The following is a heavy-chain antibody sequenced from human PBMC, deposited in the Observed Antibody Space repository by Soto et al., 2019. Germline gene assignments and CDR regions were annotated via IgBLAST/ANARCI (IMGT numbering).Heavy chain of an antibody. CDR3: ARLPIVVVPAATRSSYYYYYGMDV. Sequence: GESLKISCKGSGYSFTSYWIGWVRQMPGKGLEWMGIIYPGDSDTRYSPSFQGQVTISADKSISTAYLQWSSLKASDTAMYYCARLPIVVVPAATRSSYYYYYGMDVWGQGTTVTVSS. J-gene: IGHJ6*02. D-gene: IGHD2-2*01. V-gene: IGHV5-51*01. CDR1: GYSFTSYW. CDR2: IYPGDSDT.